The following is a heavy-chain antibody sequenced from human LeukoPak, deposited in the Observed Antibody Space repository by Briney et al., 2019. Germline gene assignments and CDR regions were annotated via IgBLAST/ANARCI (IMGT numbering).Heavy chain of an antibody. CDR2: IYSGGST. CDR1: GFTVSSNY. D-gene: IGHD6-13*01. Sequence: GGSLRLSCAASGFTVSSNYMSWVRQAPGKGLEWVSVIYSGGSTYYADSVKGRFTISRDNSKNTLYLQMNSLRAEDTAVYYCARLRTAAAGKGSYPWGQGTLVTVSS. CDR3: ARLRTAAAGKGSYP. V-gene: IGHV3-66*04. J-gene: IGHJ5*02.